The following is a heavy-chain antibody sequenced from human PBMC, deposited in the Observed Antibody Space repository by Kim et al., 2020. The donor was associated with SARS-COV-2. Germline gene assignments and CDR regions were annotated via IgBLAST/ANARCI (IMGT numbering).Heavy chain of an antibody. CDR2: IDADGSAR. CDR1: GFTFRSYG. V-gene: IGHV3-7*03. J-gene: IGHJ2*01. CDR3: AGAVRWDERTGNHYRHL. D-gene: IGHD1-26*01. Sequence: GGSLRLSCAASGFTFRSYGMRWVRQATGKGLEWVANIDADGSARYSEASVEGRFAISGENDGESVVLIISDLDSENTAFYFGAGAVRWDERTGNHYRHL.